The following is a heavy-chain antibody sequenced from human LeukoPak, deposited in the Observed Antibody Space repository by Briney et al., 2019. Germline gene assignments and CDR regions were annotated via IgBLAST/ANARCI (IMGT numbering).Heavy chain of an antibody. J-gene: IGHJ3*02. CDR2: IKLDGSEK. CDR1: GFTVTYYW. Sequence: GGSLRLSCAASGFTVTYYWMSWVRQSPGKWLELVANIKLDGSEKYYVDSVKCRFTISRDNAKNSLYLQMNTLRAEHTAGECCARGRAYGSGKENGFDIWGQGTMVAVSS. D-gene: IGHD3-10*01. V-gene: IGHV3-7*05. CDR3: ARGRAYGSGKENGFDI.